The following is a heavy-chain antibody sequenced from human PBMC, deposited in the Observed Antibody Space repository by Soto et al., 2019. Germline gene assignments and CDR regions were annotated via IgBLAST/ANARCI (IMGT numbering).Heavy chain of an antibody. Sequence: QVQLVQSGAEVKKPGSSVKVSCKASGGTLLSYTISWVRQAPGQGLEWMGVIIPIFGIANYAQKFQGRVMITADESTGVDYMELSSLSSEDTALYYCAGGEGEAAIENVWGQGTTVTVSS. CDR3: AGGEGEAAIENV. V-gene: IGHV1-69*01. D-gene: IGHD5-18*01. CDR1: GGTLLSYT. J-gene: IGHJ6*02. CDR2: IIPIFGIA.